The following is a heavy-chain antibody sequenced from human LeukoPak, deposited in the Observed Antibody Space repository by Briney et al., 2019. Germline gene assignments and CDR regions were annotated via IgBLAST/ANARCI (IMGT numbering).Heavy chain of an antibody. D-gene: IGHD6-13*01. V-gene: IGHV3-21*04. Sequence: PGGSLRLSCSASGFTFSTYNMNWVRQAPGKGLEWVSSISSSSSYIYYADSVKGRFTISRDNAKNSLYLQMNGLRAEDTAIYYCAKGGLYNSSYWGGIFYWGQGTLVTVSS. CDR3: AKGGLYNSSYWGGIFY. CDR1: GFTFSTYN. J-gene: IGHJ4*02. CDR2: ISSSSSYI.